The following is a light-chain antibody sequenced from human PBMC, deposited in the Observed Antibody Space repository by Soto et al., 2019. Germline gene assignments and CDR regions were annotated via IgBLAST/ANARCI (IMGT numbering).Light chain of an antibody. CDR3: QQYARSPLA. CDR1: QSVSNNY. V-gene: IGKV3-20*01. CDR2: DAS. Sequence: ESAALSVRGSQSVSNNYLAWYQQKPGQAPRLLIYDASTRATGIPDRFSGSGSGTDFTLTISRLEPEDFAVYFCQQYARSPLAFGGGTKV. J-gene: IGKJ4*01.